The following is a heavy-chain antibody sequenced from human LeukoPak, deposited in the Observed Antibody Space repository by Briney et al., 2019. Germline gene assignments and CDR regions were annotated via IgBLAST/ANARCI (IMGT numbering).Heavy chain of an antibody. CDR3: ARALAFDSSGYSACPY. J-gene: IGHJ4*02. V-gene: IGHV3-23*01. CDR1: GFTFSSYG. Sequence: GGSLRLSCAASGFTFSSYGMTWVRQAPGKGLEWVSAISGSGGSTYYAGSVKVRSTISRDNSNNTLYLQMNSLRAEDTAVYYCARALAFDSSGYSACPYWGQGTLVTVSS. CDR2: ISGSGGST. D-gene: IGHD3-22*01.